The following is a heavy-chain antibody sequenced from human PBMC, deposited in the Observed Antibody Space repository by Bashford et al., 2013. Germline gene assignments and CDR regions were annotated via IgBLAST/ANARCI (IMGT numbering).Heavy chain of an antibody. D-gene: IGHD6-13*01. CDR3: ARYRQQSRYRGLDV. CDR2: ISSSSRT. J-gene: IGHJ6*02. V-gene: IGHV3-69-1*01. Sequence: RQAPGKGLEWVSSISSSSRTYYADSVKGRFTISRDNAKNSLYLQMNSLRAEDTAVYYCARYRQQSRYRGLDVWGQGTTVTVSS.